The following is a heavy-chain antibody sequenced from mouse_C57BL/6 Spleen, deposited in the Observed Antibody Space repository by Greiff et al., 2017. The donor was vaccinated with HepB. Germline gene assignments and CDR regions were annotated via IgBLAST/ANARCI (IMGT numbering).Heavy chain of an antibody. CDR2: ISYDGSN. Sequence: EVKLQESGPGLVKPSQSLSLTCSVTGYSITSGYYWNWIRQFPGNKLEWMGYISYDGSNNYNPSLKNRISITRDTSKNQFFLKLNSVTTEDTATYYCARDGSFMDYWGQGTSVTVSS. CDR1: GYSITSGYY. J-gene: IGHJ4*01. V-gene: IGHV3-6*01. CDR3: ARDGSFMDY.